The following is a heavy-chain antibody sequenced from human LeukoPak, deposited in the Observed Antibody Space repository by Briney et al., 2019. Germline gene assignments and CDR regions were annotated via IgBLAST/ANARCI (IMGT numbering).Heavy chain of an antibody. CDR2: INHSGST. CDR1: GGSFSGYY. D-gene: IGHD3-10*01. J-gene: IGHJ4*02. V-gene: IGHV4-34*01. Sequence: PSETLPLTCAVYGGSFSGYYWSWIRQPPGKGLEWIGEINHSGSTNYNPSLKSRVHISVDTSKNQFSLKLSSVTAADTAVYYCARGERGVTRVFDYWGQGTLVTVSS. CDR3: ARGERGVTRVFDY.